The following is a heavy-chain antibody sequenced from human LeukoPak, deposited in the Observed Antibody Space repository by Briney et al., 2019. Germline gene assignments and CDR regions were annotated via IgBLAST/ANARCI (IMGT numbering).Heavy chain of an antibody. V-gene: IGHV4-59*08. CDR2: IYYSGST. CDR1: GGSFSGYY. Sequence: SETLSLTCAVYGGSFSGYYWSWIRQPPGKGLEWIGYIYYSGSTNYNPSLKSRVTISVDTSKNQFSLKLSSVTAADTAVYYCARALTTVTTFFDYWGQGTLVTVSS. D-gene: IGHD4-17*01. CDR3: ARALTTVTTFFDY. J-gene: IGHJ4*02.